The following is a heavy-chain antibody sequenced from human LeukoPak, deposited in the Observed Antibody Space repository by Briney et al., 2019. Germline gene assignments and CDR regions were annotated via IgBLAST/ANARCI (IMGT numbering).Heavy chain of an antibody. CDR2: ISYDGSNK. J-gene: IGHJ5*02. CDR3: ARGGQGYDLNWFDP. D-gene: IGHD3-3*01. V-gene: IGHV3-30-3*01. Sequence: PGRSLRLSCAASGFTFSSYTIHWVRQAPGKGVEWLTIISYDGSNKYYADSVKGRFTISRDNSKNTLYLQMNSLRAEDTAVYYCARGGQGYDLNWFDPWGQGTLVTVSS. CDR1: GFTFSSYT.